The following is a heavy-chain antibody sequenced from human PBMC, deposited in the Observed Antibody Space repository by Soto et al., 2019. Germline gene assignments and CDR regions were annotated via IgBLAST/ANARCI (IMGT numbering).Heavy chain of an antibody. J-gene: IGHJ5*02. CDR2: VNHSGEA. V-gene: IGHV4-34*01. CDR3: KRAERFPRSWFDP. Sequence: PSETLSLTCAVSCGSFRNYYWIWVRQPPGKGLEWIGEVNHSGEATYNTSPQSRITTTPDNTNNHFFLKKTTVTAADTAMYFCKRAERFPRSWFDPWGQGTQVTVSS. D-gene: IGHD3-10*01. CDR1: CGSFRNYY.